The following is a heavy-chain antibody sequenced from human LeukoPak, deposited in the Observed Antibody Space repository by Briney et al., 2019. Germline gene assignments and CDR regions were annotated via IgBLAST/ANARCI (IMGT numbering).Heavy chain of an antibody. Sequence: PSETLSLTCAVYVGSFSGYYWSWIREPPGKGLEWIGEINHSGSTNYNTAVKSRVTISVGTAKNQCSLKLSSVTAADTAVYYCSGGQRHSYDSSGYYRSYYFDYWGQGTLVTVSS. CDR1: VGSFSGYY. J-gene: IGHJ4*02. V-gene: IGHV4-34*01. CDR2: INHSGST. D-gene: IGHD3-22*01. CDR3: SGGQRHSYDSSGYYRSYYFDY.